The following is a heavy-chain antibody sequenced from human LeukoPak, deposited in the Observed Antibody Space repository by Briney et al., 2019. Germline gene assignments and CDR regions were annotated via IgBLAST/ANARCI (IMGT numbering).Heavy chain of an antibody. CDR3: AREVRGWYERCFDY. CDR1: GFTFGTYW. V-gene: IGHV3-7*01. Sequence: GGSLRLSCAASGFTFGTYWMTWVRQAPGKGLEWVANIKQDGSERYYVDSVKGRFTISRDNTKNSVYLQMNRLRVEDTAVYYCAREVRGWYERCFDYWGQGNLVTVSS. J-gene: IGHJ4*02. D-gene: IGHD6-19*01. CDR2: IKQDGSER.